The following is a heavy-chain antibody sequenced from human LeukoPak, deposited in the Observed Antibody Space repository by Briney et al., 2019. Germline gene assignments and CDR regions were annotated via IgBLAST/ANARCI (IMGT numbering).Heavy chain of an antibody. D-gene: IGHD6-6*01. CDR2: IRYDGSNK. CDR3: ASSARPLYWFDP. V-gene: IGHV3-30*02. CDR1: GFTFSSYG. J-gene: IGHJ5*02. Sequence: GGSLRLSCAASGFTFSSYGMHWVRQAPGKGLEWVAFIRYDGSNKYYADSVKGRFTISRDNSKNTLYLQMNSLRAEDTAVYYCASSARPLYWFDPWGQGTLVTVSS.